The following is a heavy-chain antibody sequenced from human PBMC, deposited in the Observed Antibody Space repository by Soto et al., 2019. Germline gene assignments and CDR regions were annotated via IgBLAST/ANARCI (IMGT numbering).Heavy chain of an antibody. CDR2: INPNSGGT. V-gene: IGHV1-2*02. J-gene: IGHJ3*02. Sequence: QVQLVQSGAEVKKPGASVKVSCKASGYTFTGYYMHWVRQAPGQGLEWMGWINPNSGGTNYAQKFQGRVTMTRDTSISTAYMELSRLRSDDTAVYYCARTSYSSGWSGDAFAIWGQGTMVTVSS. D-gene: IGHD6-19*01. CDR1: GYTFTGYY. CDR3: ARTSYSSGWSGDAFAI.